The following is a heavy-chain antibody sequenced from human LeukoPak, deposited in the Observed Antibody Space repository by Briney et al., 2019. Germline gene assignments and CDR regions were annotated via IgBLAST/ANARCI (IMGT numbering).Heavy chain of an antibody. V-gene: IGHV4-34*01. CDR3: ARGYCSGGSCYGWFDP. CDR2: INHSGST. J-gene: IGHJ5*02. Sequence: SETLSLTCAAYGGSFSGYYWSWIRQPPGKGLEWIGEINHSGSTNYNPSLKSRVTISVDTSKNQFSLKLSSVTAADTAVYYCARGYCSGGSCYGWFDPWGQGTLVTVSS. CDR1: GGSFSGYY. D-gene: IGHD2-15*01.